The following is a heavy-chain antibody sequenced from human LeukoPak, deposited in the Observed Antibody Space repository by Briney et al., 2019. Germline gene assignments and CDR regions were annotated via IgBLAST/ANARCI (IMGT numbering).Heavy chain of an antibody. Sequence: GGSLRLSCAASGFTFSDYYMSWIRQAPGKGLEWGSYISSSGSTIYYADSVKGRFTIPRDNAKNSLYLQMNSLRAEDTAVYYCARDLAVAAYYFDYWGQGTLVTVSS. CDR3: ARDLAVAAYYFDY. CDR1: GFTFSDYY. CDR2: ISSSGSTI. V-gene: IGHV3-11*01. J-gene: IGHJ4*02. D-gene: IGHD6-19*01.